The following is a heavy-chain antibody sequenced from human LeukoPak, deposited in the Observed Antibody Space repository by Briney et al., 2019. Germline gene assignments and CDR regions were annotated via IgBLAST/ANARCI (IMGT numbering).Heavy chain of an antibody. J-gene: IGHJ6*03. V-gene: IGHV3-30*02. CDR3: AKDLLPSYYYYMDV. CDR1: GFTFSSYG. D-gene: IGHD2/OR15-2a*01. Sequence: GGSLRLSCAASGFTFSSYGMHWVRQAPGRGLEWVVFIRYDGSNKYYADSVKGRFTISRDNSKNTLYLQMNSLRAEDTAVYYCAKDLLPSYYYYMDVWGKGTTVTVSS. CDR2: IRYDGSNK.